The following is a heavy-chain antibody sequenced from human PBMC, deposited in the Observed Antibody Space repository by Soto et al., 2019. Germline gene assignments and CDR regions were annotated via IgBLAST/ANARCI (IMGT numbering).Heavy chain of an antibody. CDR3: GRDEVRNGVGV. CDR2: IKGDGSEK. Sequence: PGGSLRLSCVASGFTFTSYWMSWVRQVPGKGLEWVANIKGDGSEKKYVDSVKGRFTISRDNAHNSVSLQMNSLRAEDTALYYCGRDEVRNGVGVWGQGTTVTVSS. J-gene: IGHJ6*02. CDR1: GFTFTSYW. V-gene: IGHV3-7*01.